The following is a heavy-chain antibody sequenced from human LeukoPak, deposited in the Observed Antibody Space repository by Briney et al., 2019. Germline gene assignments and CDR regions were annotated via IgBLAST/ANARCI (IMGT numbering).Heavy chain of an antibody. CDR2: TYYRSKWYT. CDR3: ARSHSMLHGSTSLNV. CDR1: GDSVSSDTAA. Sequence: SQTLSLTCAISGDSVSSDTAAWSWIRQSPSRGLEWLGRTYYRSKWYTDYAQSVKSRIVINPDTSKNQLSLQLNSVTPEDTAVYYCARSHSMLHGSTSLNVWGQGTTVIVSS. J-gene: IGHJ6*02. V-gene: IGHV6-1*01. D-gene: IGHD3-10*01.